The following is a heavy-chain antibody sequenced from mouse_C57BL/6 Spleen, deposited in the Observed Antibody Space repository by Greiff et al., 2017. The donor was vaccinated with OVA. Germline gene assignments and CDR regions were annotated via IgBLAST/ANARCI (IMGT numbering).Heavy chain of an antibody. J-gene: IGHJ4*01. CDR3: ARNGWLLRDAMDY. D-gene: IGHD2-3*01. V-gene: IGHV5-17*01. Sequence: DVMLVESGGGLVKPGGSLKLSCAASGFTFSDYGMHWVRQAPEKGLEWVAYISSGSSTIYYADTVKGRFTISRDNAKNTLFLQMTSLRSEDTAMYYCARNGWLLRDAMDYWGQGTSVTVSS. CDR1: GFTFSDYG. CDR2: ISSGSSTI.